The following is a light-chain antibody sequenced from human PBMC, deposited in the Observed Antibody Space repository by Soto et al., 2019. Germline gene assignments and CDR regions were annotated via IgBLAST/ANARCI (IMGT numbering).Light chain of an antibody. J-gene: IGKJ4*01. V-gene: IGKV1D-12*01. Sequence: DIQMTQSPSSVSASVGDRVTITCRASQDISSWLAWYQQKPGKAPNLLIFAASSLQSGVPSRFSGSGFGTDFTLTISSLQPEDFATYYCQQANSFPLTFGGGTKVEI. CDR2: AAS. CDR1: QDISSW. CDR3: QQANSFPLT.